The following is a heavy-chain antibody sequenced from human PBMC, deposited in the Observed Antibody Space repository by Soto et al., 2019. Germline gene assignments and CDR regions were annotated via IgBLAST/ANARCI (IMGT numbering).Heavy chain of an antibody. V-gene: IGHV5-51*01. D-gene: IGHD3-22*01. CDR1: GHTFISYW. CDR2: IYPGNSDT. Sequence: PGVSLKIWSKGSGHTFISYWIGWVLKMPGKGLEWMGIIYPGNSDTRYSPSFQGQVTISADKSISTAYLQWSSLKASDTAMYYCARYLDSSGYASDAFDIWGQGTMVTVSS. CDR3: ARYLDSSGYASDAFDI. J-gene: IGHJ3*02.